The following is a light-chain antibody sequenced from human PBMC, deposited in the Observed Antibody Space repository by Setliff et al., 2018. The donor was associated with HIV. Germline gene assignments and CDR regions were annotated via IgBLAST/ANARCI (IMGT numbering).Light chain of an antibody. CDR1: SSDVGSYNF. Sequence: QSVLTQPASVSGSPGQSITISCTGTSSDVGSYNFVSWYQQHPGKAPKLILYEVSKRPSGASNHFSGPKSGNTASLTISGLRTEDEAEYYCCSYASSGSLVFGAGTKVTVL. CDR3: CSYASSGSLV. CDR2: EVS. J-gene: IGLJ1*01. V-gene: IGLV2-23*02.